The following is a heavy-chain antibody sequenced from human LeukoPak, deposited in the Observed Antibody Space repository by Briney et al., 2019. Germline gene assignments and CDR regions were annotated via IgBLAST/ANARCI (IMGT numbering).Heavy chain of an antibody. CDR1: GFTFSSYA. CDR3: ARDGNTYYYDSSGLSPWY. J-gene: IGHJ4*02. V-gene: IGHV3-30*04. D-gene: IGHD3-22*01. Sequence: PGRSLRLSCAASGFTFSSYAIHWVRQAPGNGLGWVAVISYDGSNKYYTDSVKGRFTISRDNSKNTLYLQMNSLRVEDTAVYYCARDGNTYYYDSSGLSPWYWGQGTLVTVSS. CDR2: ISYDGSNK.